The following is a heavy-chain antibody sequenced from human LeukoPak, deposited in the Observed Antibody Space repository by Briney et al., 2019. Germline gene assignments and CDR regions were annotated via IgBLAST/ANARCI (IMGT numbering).Heavy chain of an antibody. CDR2: IYYSGST. CDR3: ARGSGSYYGRGQIRLLDY. Sequence: KTSETMSLTCSVSGGSISSYYWSWIRQPPGKGLEWIGYIYYSGSTNYNPSLKSRVTISVDTSKNQFSLKLSSVTAADTAVYYCARGSGSYYGRGQIRLLDYWGQGTLVTVSS. J-gene: IGHJ4*02. D-gene: IGHD1-26*01. V-gene: IGHV4-59*01. CDR1: GGSISSYY.